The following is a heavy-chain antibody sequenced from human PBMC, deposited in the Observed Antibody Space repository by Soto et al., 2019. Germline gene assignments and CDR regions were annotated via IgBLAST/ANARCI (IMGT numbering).Heavy chain of an antibody. CDR3: AKGLTGAPYYAMDV. CDR1: GFTFSSYA. V-gene: IGHV3-23*01. J-gene: IGHJ6*02. Sequence: PGGSLRLSCAASGFTFSSYAMSWVRQAPGKGLEWVSAISGSAGSTYYADSVKGRFTISRDNSKNTLYLQMNSLRVEDTAVYYCAKGLTGAPYYAMDVWGQGTTVTVSS. CDR2: ISGSAGST. D-gene: IGHD7-27*01.